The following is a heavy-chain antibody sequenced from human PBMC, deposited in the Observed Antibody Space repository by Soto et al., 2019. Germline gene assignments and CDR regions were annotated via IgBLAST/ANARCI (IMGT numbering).Heavy chain of an antibody. Sequence: GASVKVSCKSFGYSFTSFDVHWVRQASGQGLEWMGWMNPNSGNTDYAQRFQGRVTMTRNTSISTAYMELNSLRSDDTAVYYCARASLITNWFDPWGQGTLGTVSS. CDR1: GYSFTSFD. CDR3: ARASLITNWFDP. D-gene: IGHD3-10*01. CDR2: MNPNSGNT. J-gene: IGHJ5*02. V-gene: IGHV1-8*02.